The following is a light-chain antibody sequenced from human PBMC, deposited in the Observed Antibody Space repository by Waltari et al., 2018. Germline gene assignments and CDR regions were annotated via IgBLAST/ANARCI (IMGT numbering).Light chain of an antibody. CDR1: VGDIAGYNR. CDR3: CTYVCTYTL. CDR2: DVV. Sequence: QSALTQPPSVSGSPGQSVTSSRTGPVGDIAGYNRVAWYQLHPGKAPKLIIYDVVRRPSGVPDRFSGSKSANTASLTISGLRTDDEADYYCCTYVCTYTLFGGGTKVTVL. V-gene: IGLV2-11*01. J-gene: IGLJ2*01.